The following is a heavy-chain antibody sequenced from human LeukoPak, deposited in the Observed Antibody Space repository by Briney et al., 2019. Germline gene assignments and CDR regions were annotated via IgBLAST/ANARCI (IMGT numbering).Heavy chain of an antibody. Sequence: PGGSLRLSCAASGFTFSSHSIGWVRHAPGEGLGWVWTIGGSGGSTYSADSLKGRFTITRDNAKNTLYLQMNSLRAEDTALYYCARDPGVVAFHYYDYWGTGTLVTAAS. V-gene: IGHV3-23*01. CDR3: ARDPGVVAFHYYDY. CDR2: IGGSGGST. CDR1: GFTFSSHS. J-gene: IGHJ4*02. D-gene: IGHD3-3*01.